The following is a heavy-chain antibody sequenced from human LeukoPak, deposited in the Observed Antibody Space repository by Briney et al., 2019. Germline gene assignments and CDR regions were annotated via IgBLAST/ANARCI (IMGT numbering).Heavy chain of an antibody. CDR1: GFTFSNYV. CDR2: ISGSGGNT. D-gene: IGHD4-23*01. V-gene: IGHV3-23*01. Sequence: HPGGSLRLSCAASGFTFSNYVMSWVRQAPGKGLEWVSAISGSGGNTYYADSVKGRFTISRDNSKNTLYLQMNSLRAEDTAVYYCAKPTLSGTVGDAFDIWGQGTMVTVSS. CDR3: AKPTLSGTVGDAFDI. J-gene: IGHJ3*02.